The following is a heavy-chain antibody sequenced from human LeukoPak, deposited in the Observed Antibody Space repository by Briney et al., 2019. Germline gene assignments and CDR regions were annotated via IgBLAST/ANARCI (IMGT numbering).Heavy chain of an antibody. J-gene: IGHJ4*02. Sequence: PSETLSLTCTVSGGSIRSSYYYWGWIRQPPGKGLEWIGSIYDSGSTYYNPSLKSRVTISVDTSKNQFSLKLNSVTAADTAVYYCARSGSGWTDFDYWGQGTLVTVSS. V-gene: IGHV4-39*01. CDR1: GGSIRSSYYY. CDR2: IYDSGST. CDR3: ARSGSGWTDFDY. D-gene: IGHD6-19*01.